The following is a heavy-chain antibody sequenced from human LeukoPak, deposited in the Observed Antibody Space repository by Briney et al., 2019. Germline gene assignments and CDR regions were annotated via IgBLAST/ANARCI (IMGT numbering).Heavy chain of an antibody. Sequence: SETLSLTCTVSGASIRSGDYYWSWIRQPPGTGLEWIGYIYDSSSTYYNPSLKSRITISVDTSENRFSLRLSSVTATDTAVYYCARGRSITIFGVSYYYYGMDVWGQGTTVTVSS. D-gene: IGHD3-3*01. CDR1: GASIRSGDYY. CDR2: IYDSSST. J-gene: IGHJ6*02. V-gene: IGHV4-30-4*01. CDR3: ARGRSITIFGVSYYYYGMDV.